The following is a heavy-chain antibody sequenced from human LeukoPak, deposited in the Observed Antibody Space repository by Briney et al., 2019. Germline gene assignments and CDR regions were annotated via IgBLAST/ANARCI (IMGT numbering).Heavy chain of an antibody. CDR2: ISGSGGST. V-gene: IGHV3-23*01. CDR3: AKDPELQLWIAAFFDY. Sequence: SGGSLRLSCAASGFTLSSYAMSWVRQAPGKGLEWVSAISGSGGSTYYADSVKGLFTISRDNSKNTLYLQMNSLRAEDTAVYYCAKDPELQLWIAAFFDYWGQGTLVTVSS. CDR1: GFTLSSYA. D-gene: IGHD5-18*01. J-gene: IGHJ4*02.